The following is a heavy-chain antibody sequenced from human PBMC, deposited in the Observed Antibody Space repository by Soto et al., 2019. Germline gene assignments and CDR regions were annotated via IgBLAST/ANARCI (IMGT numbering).Heavy chain of an antibody. J-gene: IGHJ5*02. CDR2: INAGNGNT. V-gene: IGHV1-3*05. CDR3: AGDGGWYNWFDP. CDR1: GYTFTSYA. Sequence: QVQLVQSGAEEKKPGASVKVSCKASGYTFTSYAMHWVRQAPGQRLEWMGWINAGNGNTKYSQKFQGRVTITRDTSASTGYMGLSSLRSEDTAVYYCAGDGGWYNWFDPWGQGTLVVVSS.